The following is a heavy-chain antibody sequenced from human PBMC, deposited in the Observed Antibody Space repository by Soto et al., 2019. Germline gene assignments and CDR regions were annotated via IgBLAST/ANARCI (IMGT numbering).Heavy chain of an antibody. D-gene: IGHD6-13*01. J-gene: IGHJ4*02. V-gene: IGHV4-39*01. CDR1: GGSISSGTYY. CDR3: ASRLRQGNFDY. Sequence: SETLSLTCTVSGGSISSGTYYWGWIRQPPGKGLEWIGTIYFSGSTYYNPTLKSRVTISVDTSKNQFSLELSSVTAADTAVYYCASRLRQGNFDYWGQGTLVTVSS. CDR2: IYFSGST.